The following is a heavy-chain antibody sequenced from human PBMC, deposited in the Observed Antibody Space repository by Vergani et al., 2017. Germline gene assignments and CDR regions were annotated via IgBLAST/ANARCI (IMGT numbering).Heavy chain of an antibody. CDR3: ARGRVDYSSSTSCYIFFDY. Sequence: QVQLQESGPGLVKPSETLSLTCTVSGGSISSYYWSWIRQPPGKGLEWIGEINHSGSTNYNPSLKSRVTISVDTSKNQFSLKLSSVTAADTAVYYCARGRVDYSSSTSCYIFFDYWGQGTLVTVSS. CDR1: GGSISSYY. D-gene: IGHD2-2*02. CDR2: INHSGST. J-gene: IGHJ4*02. V-gene: IGHV4-34*01.